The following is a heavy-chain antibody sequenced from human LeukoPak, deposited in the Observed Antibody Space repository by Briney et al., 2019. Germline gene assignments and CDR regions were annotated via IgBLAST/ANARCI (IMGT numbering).Heavy chain of an antibody. D-gene: IGHD2-2*01. CDR1: GFTFSSYG. V-gene: IGHV3-30*18. J-gene: IGHJ6*02. CDR3: AKAGYCSSTSCYGFYYYYGMDV. Sequence: GRSLRLSCAASGFTFSSYGMHWVRQAAGKGLEWVAVISYDGSNKYYADSVKGRFTISRDNSKNTLYLQMNSLRAEDTAVYYCAKAGYCSSTSCYGFYYYYGMDVWGQGTTVTVSS. CDR2: ISYDGSNK.